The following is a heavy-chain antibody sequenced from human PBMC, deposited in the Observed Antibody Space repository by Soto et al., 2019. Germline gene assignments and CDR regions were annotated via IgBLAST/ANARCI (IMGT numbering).Heavy chain of an antibody. Sequence: EVQVLESGGGLVQTGGSLRLSCAASGFIFSNYAFNWVRQAPGKGLEWVSGISYSGGSTNYADSVKGRFTFSRDNSKNRLYRQMDSLRSEDTAVYYCAKTPMSHYYYAMDVWGQGTTVTVSS. CDR2: ISYSGGST. CDR1: GFIFSNYA. V-gene: IGHV3-23*01. CDR3: AKTPMSHYYYAMDV. J-gene: IGHJ6*02.